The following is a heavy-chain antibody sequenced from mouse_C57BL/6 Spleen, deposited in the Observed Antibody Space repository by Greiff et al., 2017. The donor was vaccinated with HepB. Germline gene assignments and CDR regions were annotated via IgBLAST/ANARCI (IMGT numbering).Heavy chain of an antibody. V-gene: IGHV5-4*01. Sequence: EVKVVESGGGLVKPGGSLKLSCAASGFTFSSYAMSWVRQTPEKRLEWVATISDGGSYTYYPDNVKGRFTISRDNAKNNLYLQMSQLKSEDTAMYYCARDCYYGSYYAMDYWGQGTSVTVSS. CDR3: ARDCYYGSYYAMDY. CDR2: ISDGGSYT. D-gene: IGHD1-1*01. J-gene: IGHJ4*01. CDR1: GFTFSSYA.